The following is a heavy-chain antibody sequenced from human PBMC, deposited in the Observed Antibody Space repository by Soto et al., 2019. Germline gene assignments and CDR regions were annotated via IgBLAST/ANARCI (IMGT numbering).Heavy chain of an antibody. CDR2: IWYDGSNK. Sequence: GGSLRLSCAASGFTFSSNGMHWVRQAPGKGLEWVVVIWYDGSNKYYADSVEGRFTISRDNSKNILYLQMNSLRAEDTAVYYCARWGNNKKLDYWGQGTLVTVSS. J-gene: IGHJ4*02. CDR3: ARWGNNKKLDY. CDR1: GFTFSSNG. D-gene: IGHD3-16*01. V-gene: IGHV3-33*01.